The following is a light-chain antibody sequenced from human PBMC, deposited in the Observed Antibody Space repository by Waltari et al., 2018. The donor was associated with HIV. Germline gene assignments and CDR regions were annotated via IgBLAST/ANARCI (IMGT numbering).Light chain of an antibody. CDR2: EVS. J-gene: IGLJ2*01. CDR3: SSYTSSSTLV. Sequence: QSALTQPAYVSGSPVQSITISCTGTSSDVGGYNYVSWYQQHPGKAPKLMIYEVSNLPSGVSNRFSGSKSGNSASLTISGLQSEDEADYYCSSYTSSSTLVFGGGTKLTVL. CDR1: SSDVGGYNY. V-gene: IGLV2-14*01.